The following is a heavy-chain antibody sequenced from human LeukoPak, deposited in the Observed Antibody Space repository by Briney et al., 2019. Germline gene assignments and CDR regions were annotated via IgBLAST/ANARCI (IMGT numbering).Heavy chain of an antibody. D-gene: IGHD6-19*01. J-gene: IGHJ5*02. CDR3: AKDTIAVAGFDP. CDR1: GFTFSSYG. Sequence: GGSLRLSCAASGFTFSSYGMHWVRQAPGKGLEWVAFIRYDGSNKYYADSVKGRFTISRDNSKNTLYLQMNSLRAEDTAVYYCAKDTIAVAGFDPWGQGTLVTVSS. CDR2: IRYDGSNK. V-gene: IGHV3-30*02.